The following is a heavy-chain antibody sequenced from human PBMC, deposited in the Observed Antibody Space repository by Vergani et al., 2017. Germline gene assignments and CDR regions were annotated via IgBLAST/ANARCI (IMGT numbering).Heavy chain of an antibody. Sequence: EVQLVQSGAEVKKPGESLKISCKGSGYSFTSYWIGWVRQMPGKGLEWMGIIYPGDSDTRYSPSFQGQVTISADKSISTAYLQWSSLKASDTAMYYCARSDSSSWYNWYFDLWGRGTLVTVSS. D-gene: IGHD6-13*01. CDR1: GYSFTSYW. V-gene: IGHV5-51*03. J-gene: IGHJ2*01. CDR2: IYPGDSDT. CDR3: ARSDSSSWYNWYFDL.